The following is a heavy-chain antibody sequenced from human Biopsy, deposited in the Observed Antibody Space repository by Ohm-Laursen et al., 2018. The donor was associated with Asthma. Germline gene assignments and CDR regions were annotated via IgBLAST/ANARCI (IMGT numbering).Heavy chain of an antibody. CDR2: IITVFGTT. V-gene: IGHV1-69*13. Sequence: ASVKVSCKAPGGTFSNFAISWVRQAPGQGLEWLGGIITVFGTTNYAQKFQGRVTITADESTSTAYMEVTSLRSEDTAIYYCARCQVGYSSDWSLLLKKIYYSGMDVWGQGTAVTVSS. D-gene: IGHD6-19*01. J-gene: IGHJ6*02. CDR3: ARCQVGYSSDWSLLLKKIYYSGMDV. CDR1: GGTFSNFA.